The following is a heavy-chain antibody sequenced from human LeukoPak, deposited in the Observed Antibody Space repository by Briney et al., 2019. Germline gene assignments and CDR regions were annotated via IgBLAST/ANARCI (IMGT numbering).Heavy chain of an antibody. V-gene: IGHV1-2*02. J-gene: IGHJ4*02. D-gene: IGHD2-8*01. CDR1: GYTFTGYF. CDR2: INPISGGP. Sequence: ASVKVSCKASGYTFTGYFMHWVRQAPGQGLEWMGWINPISGGPNYAQKFQGRVTMTRDTSISTAYMDLSGLRSDDTAVYYCARSRGYCTNGVCYREFDYWGQGTLVTVSS. CDR3: ARSRGYCTNGVCYREFDY.